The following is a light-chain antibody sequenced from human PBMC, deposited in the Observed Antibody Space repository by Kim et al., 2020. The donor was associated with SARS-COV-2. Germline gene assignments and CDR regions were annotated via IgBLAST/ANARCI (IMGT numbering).Light chain of an antibody. CDR1: SGSIASNY. V-gene: IGLV6-57*03. Sequence: GQTVTISCPRSSGSIASNYVQWYQQRPGSAPTTVIYEDNQRPSGVPDRFSGSIDSSSNSASLTISGLKTEDEADYYCQSYDSSPWVFGGGTQLTVL. J-gene: IGLJ3*02. CDR3: QSYDSSPWV. CDR2: EDN.